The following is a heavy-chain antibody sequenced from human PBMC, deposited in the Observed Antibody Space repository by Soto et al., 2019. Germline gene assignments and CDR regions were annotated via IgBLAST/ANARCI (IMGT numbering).Heavy chain of an antibody. CDR2: INACNGNT. Sequence: GESLKISCKGSGYSYTSYWISWVRRAPGQGLEWMGWINACNGNTNYAQKLQGRVTITTDTSTSTAYMELSSLRSDDTAVYYCARAPFRAAAAHWEGFYYWGKGAVVTAPS. CDR3: ARAPFRAAAAHWEGFYY. V-gene: IGHV1-18*04. CDR1: GYSYTSYW. D-gene: IGHD6-13*01. J-gene: IGHJ4*02.